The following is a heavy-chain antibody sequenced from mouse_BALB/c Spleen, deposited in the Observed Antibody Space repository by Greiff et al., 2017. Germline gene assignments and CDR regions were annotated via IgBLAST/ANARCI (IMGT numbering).Heavy chain of an antibody. CDR1: GYTFSSYW. D-gene: IGHD2-14*01. CDR2: ILPGSGST. V-gene: IGHV1-9*01. Sequence: VQLQQSGAELMKPGASVKISCKATGYTFSSYWIEWVKQRPGHGLEWIGEILPGSGSTNYNEKFKGKATFTADTSSNTAYMQLSSLTSEDSAVYYGAREGGYFAEGVYYAMDYWGQGTSVTVSS. CDR3: AREGGYFAEGVYYAMDY. J-gene: IGHJ4*01.